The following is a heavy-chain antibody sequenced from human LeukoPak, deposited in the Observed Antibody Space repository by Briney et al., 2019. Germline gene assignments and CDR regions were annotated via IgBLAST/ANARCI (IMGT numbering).Heavy chain of an antibody. CDR1: GGSISSGDYY. D-gene: IGHD2-2*01. CDR3: ARDLACSSTSCYYFDY. Sequence: PSETLSLTCTVSGGSISSGDYYWSWIRQPPEKGLEWIGYIYYSGSTYYNPSLKSRVTISVDTSKNQFSLKLSSVTAADTAVYYCARDLACSSTSCYYFDYWGQGTLVTVSS. V-gene: IGHV4-30-4*01. CDR2: IYYSGST. J-gene: IGHJ4*02.